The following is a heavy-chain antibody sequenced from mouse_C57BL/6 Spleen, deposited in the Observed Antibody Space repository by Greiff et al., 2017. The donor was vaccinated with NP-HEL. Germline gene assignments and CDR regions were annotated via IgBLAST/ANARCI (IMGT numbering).Heavy chain of an antibody. CDR3: ARDYDYDEYYFDY. CDR1: GFTFSSYT. V-gene: IGHV5-9*01. Sequence: EVKLMESGGGLVKPGGSLKLSCAASGFTFSSYTMSWVRQTPEKRLEWVATISGGGGNTYYPDSVKGRFTISRDNAKNTLYLQMSSLRSEDTALYYCARDYDYDEYYFDYWGQGTTLTVSS. J-gene: IGHJ2*01. CDR2: ISGGGGNT. D-gene: IGHD2-4*01.